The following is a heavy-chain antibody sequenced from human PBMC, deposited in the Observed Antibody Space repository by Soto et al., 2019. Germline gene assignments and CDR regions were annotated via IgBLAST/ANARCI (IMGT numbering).Heavy chain of an antibody. V-gene: IGHV3-23*01. CDR2: ISGSGGST. CDR3: AKDSNRMIFGVVIDYYYYYYGMDV. CDR1: GFTFSSYA. Sequence: GGSLRLSCAASGFTFSSYAMSWVRQAPGKGLEWVSAISGSGGSTYYADSVKGRFTISRDNSKNTLYLQMNSLRAEDTAVYYCAKDSNRMIFGVVIDYYYYYYGMDVWGQGTTVTVSS. D-gene: IGHD3-3*01. J-gene: IGHJ6*02.